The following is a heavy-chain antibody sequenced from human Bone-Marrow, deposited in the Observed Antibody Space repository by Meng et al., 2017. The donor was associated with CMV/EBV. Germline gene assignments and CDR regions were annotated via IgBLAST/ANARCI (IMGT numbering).Heavy chain of an antibody. CDR3: ARGPLRTYGWFDA. CDR1: GYTFTSYY. Sequence: ASVKVSCKASGYTFTSYYMHWVRQAPGQGLEWMGIINPSGGSARYAQKFQGRVTMTRDTSTSTVYMELSRLRSEATAVYYCARGPLRTYGWFDAWGQGTLVTVSS. V-gene: IGHV1-46*01. J-gene: IGHJ5*02. D-gene: IGHD2-8*01. CDR2: INPSGGSA.